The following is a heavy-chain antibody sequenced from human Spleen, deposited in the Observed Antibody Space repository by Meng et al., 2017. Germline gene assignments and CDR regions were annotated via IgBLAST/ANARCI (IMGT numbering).Heavy chain of an antibody. Sequence: QGQRVQSGVEVQKPGPSVKVSCEASGYTLSSDGFSWVRQAPGQGLEWMGWINAYNGNTDYAQKFQGRVTMTTDTSTSTAYMELRSLRSDDTAVYYCATRGNPYLNCWGQGTLVTVSS. CDR3: ATRGNPYLNC. CDR2: INAYNGNT. V-gene: IGHV1-18*01. CDR1: GYTLSSDG. J-gene: IGHJ4*02.